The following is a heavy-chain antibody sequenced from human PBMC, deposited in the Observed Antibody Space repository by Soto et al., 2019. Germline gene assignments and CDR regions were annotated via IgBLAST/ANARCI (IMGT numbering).Heavy chain of an antibody. D-gene: IGHD5-12*01. CDR1: GGSISSGGYY. CDR3: ARDIGVSGYDRGVGYYYGMDV. J-gene: IGHJ6*02. CDR2: IYYSGST. Sequence: PSETLSLTCTVSGGSISSGGYYWSWIRQHPGRGLEWIGYIYYSGSTYYNPSLKSRVTISVDTSKNQFSLKLSSVTAADTAVYYCARDIGVSGYDRGVGYYYGMDVWGQGTTVTVSS. V-gene: IGHV4-31*03.